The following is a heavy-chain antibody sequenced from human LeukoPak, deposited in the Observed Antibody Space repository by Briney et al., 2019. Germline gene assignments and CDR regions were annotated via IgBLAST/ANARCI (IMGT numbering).Heavy chain of an antibody. J-gene: IGHJ4*02. V-gene: IGHV3-30*02. CDR2: IRYDGSNK. CDR3: AKDLLGYCSSTSRSYFDY. Sequence: PGGSLRLSCAASGFTFSSYGMHWVRQAPGKGLEWVAFIRYDGSNKYYADSVKGRFTISRDNSKNTLYLQMNSLRAEDTAVYYCAKDLLGYCSSTSRSYFDYWGQGTLVTVSS. D-gene: IGHD2-2*01. CDR1: GFTFSSYG.